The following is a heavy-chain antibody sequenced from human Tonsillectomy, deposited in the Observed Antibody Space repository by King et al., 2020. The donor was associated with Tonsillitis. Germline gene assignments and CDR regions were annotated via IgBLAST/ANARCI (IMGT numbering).Heavy chain of an antibody. D-gene: IGHD3-10*01. V-gene: IGHV4-61*02. CDR2: IYSSGLT. CDR1: GGSISGGSYY. J-gene: IGHJ3*02. Sequence: VQLQESGPGLVKPSQNLSLTCTVSGGSISGGSYYWSWIRQPAGKGLEWIGRIYSSGLTNYNPSLRGRVTISVDTSKNQFPLRLSSVTAAETGVYYCARRGRGGNDAFDIWGQGTMVTVSS. CDR3: ARRGRGGNDAFDI.